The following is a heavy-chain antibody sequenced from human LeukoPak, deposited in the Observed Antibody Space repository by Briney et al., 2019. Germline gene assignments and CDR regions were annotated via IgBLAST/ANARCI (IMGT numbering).Heavy chain of an antibody. J-gene: IGHJ6*02. CDR3: ARMQQLVLGYYYYGMDV. CDR2: LYYRGST. Sequence: AETLSLTCTVSGGSISSYYWSWIRQPPGKGLEWIGYLYYRGSTNYNPSLKSRVTISVDTSKNQFSLKLSSVTAADTAVYYCARMQQLVLGYYYYGMDVWGQGTTVTVSS. D-gene: IGHD6-13*01. V-gene: IGHV4-59*01. CDR1: GGSISSYY.